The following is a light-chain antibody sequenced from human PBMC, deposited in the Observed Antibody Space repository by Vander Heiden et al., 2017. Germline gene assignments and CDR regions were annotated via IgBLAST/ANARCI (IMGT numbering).Light chain of an antibody. CDR3: QVGESSSDRPV. J-gene: IGLJ3*02. Sequence: SSVLTPPPSASVAPGPTASITCAVDHIGSKSVHWYQHKTGQSPVLVVYDDNNRPSGVPERFSGSNSGNTATLTISRVEAGDEADYYCQVGESSSDRPVFGGGTKLTVL. V-gene: IGLV3-21*02. CDR2: DDN. CDR1: HIGSKS.